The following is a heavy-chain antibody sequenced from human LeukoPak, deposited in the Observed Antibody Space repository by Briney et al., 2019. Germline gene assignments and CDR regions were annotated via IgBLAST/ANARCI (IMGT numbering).Heavy chain of an antibody. CDR3: ARGGNSVYDSFDY. J-gene: IGHJ4*02. V-gene: IGHV1-2*02. CDR1: GYTFTGYY. Sequence: ASVKVSCKASGYTFTGYYLHWVRQAPGQGLEWMGWINSSSGDTNYAQKFQGRVTMTRDTSISTAYMELSRLRSDDTAVYYCARGGNSVYDSFDYWGQGTLVTVSS. CDR2: INSSSGDT. D-gene: IGHD5/OR15-5a*01.